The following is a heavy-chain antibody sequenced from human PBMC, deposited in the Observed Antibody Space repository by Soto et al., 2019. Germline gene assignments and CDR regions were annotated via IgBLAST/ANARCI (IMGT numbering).Heavy chain of an antibody. Sequence: ASVKVSCKASGYTFTSYDINWVRQATGQGLEWMGWMNPNSGNTGYAQKFQGRVTMTRNTSISTAYMELSSLRSEDTAVYYCARVPSPTYYDILTGYWRFDYWGQGTLVTVSS. CDR1: GYTFTSYD. D-gene: IGHD3-9*01. J-gene: IGHJ4*02. CDR2: MNPNSGNT. CDR3: ARVPSPTYYDILTGYWRFDY. V-gene: IGHV1-8*01.